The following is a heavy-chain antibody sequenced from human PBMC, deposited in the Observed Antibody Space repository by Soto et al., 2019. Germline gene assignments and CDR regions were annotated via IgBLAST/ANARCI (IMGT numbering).Heavy chain of an antibody. D-gene: IGHD1-26*01. CDR2: ISSSGRTT. CDR3: TXXXXXEPHFDY. V-gene: IGHV3-48*03. CDR1: GFTFSSYE. Sequence: DVQLVESGGGLVQPGGSLRLSCAASGFTFSSYEMNWVRQAPGKGLEWVSYISSSGRTTYYADSVKGRFTISRDNAKNSLYLQMNSLRAEDTAIXYCTXXXXXEPHFDYWGQGTLVTVSS. J-gene: IGHJ4*02.